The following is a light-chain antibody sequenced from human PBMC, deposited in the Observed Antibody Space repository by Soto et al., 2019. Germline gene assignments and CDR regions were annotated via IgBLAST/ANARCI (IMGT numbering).Light chain of an antibody. CDR1: QGVDSH. J-gene: IGKJ5*01. V-gene: IGKV3-11*01. Sequence: EIVLTQSPASLSLSPGERATLSCRASQGVDSHLVWYQQKPGQAPRLLIFAAANRATGMPVRFSGSGSGTDFTLAINRLEPDDFAVYYCQQRSDWPITFGQGTRLEI. CDR3: QQRSDWPIT. CDR2: AAA.